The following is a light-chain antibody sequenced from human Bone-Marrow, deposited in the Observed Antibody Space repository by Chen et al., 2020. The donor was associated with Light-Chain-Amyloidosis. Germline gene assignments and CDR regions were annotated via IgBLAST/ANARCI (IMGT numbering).Light chain of an antibody. CDR3: QVWDRSSDRPV. J-gene: IGLJ3*02. CDR2: DDS. V-gene: IGLV3-21*02. CDR1: NIGSTS. Sequence: SYVLTQPSSVSVAPGQTATIACGGNNIGSTSVHWYQQTQGQAPLLVVYDDSDRPSGIPARLSGSNSGNTATLTISRVEAGDEADYYCQVWDRSSDRPVFGGGTKLTVL.